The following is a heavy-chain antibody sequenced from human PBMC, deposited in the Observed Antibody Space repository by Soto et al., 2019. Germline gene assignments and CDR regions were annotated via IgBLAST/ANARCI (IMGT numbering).Heavy chain of an antibody. Sequence: ASVKVSCKASGYTFTSYGISWVRQAPGQGLEWMGWISAYNGNTNYAQKLQGRVTMTTDTSTSTAYMELRSLRSDDTAVYYCARDLGYSGSYYPFDYWGQGTLVTVSS. CDR2: ISAYNGNT. J-gene: IGHJ4*02. CDR1: GYTFTSYG. D-gene: IGHD1-26*01. CDR3: ARDLGYSGSYYPFDY. V-gene: IGHV1-18*01.